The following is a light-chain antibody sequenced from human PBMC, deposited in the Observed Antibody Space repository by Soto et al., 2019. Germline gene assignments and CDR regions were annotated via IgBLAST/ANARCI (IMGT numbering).Light chain of an antibody. J-gene: IGLJ2*01. CDR2: GNS. CDR3: QSYDSSLSGYVV. V-gene: IGLV1-40*01. Sequence: QLVLTQPPSVSVAPGQRVTISCTGSSSNIGAGYEVHWYQQLPGTAPKLLIYGNSNRPSGVPDRFSGSKSGTSASLAITGLQAEDEADYYCQSYDSSLSGYVVFGGGTKLTVL. CDR1: SSNIGAGYE.